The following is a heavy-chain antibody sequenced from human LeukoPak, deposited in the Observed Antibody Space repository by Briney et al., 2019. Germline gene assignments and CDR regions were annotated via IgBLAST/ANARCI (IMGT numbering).Heavy chain of an antibody. CDR2: ITASSTAI. CDR3: ATLWFGELSSGRGDY. Sequence: GGSLRLSCAASGFTFNTYTMNLVRQAPGKGLEWVSSITASSTAIYSADSVKGRFTISRDNAKNFLYLQMNSLRAEDTAVYYCATLWFGELSSGRGDYWGQGTLVTVSS. V-gene: IGHV3-21*01. D-gene: IGHD3-10*01. CDR1: GFTFNTYT. J-gene: IGHJ4*02.